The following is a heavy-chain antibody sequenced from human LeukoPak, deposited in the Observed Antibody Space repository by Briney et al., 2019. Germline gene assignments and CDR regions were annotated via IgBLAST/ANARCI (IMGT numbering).Heavy chain of an antibody. Sequence: GRSLRLSCAASGFTFGDHAMHWVRQVPGKGLEWVSGISWNSGRIIYADSVKGRFTISRDNGKNSLCLQMNSLRAEDTALYYCARGYCSSSSCHLYNWFDLWGQGTLVSVSS. CDR2: ISWNSGRI. CDR3: ARGYCSSSSCHLYNWFDL. V-gene: IGHV3-9*01. CDR1: GFTFGDHA. J-gene: IGHJ5*02. D-gene: IGHD2-2*01.